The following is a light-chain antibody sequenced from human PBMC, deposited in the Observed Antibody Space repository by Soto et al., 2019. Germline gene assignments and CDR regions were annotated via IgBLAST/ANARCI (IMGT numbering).Light chain of an antibody. CDR1: SGSIASNY. CDR2: EDN. V-gene: IGLV6-57*04. CDR3: QSYDSSNRWV. Sequence: VLTQPHSVSESPGKTVTISCTRSSGSIASNYVQWYQQRPGSAPTTVIYEDNQRPSGVPDRFSGSIDSSSNSASLTISGLKTEDEADYYCQSYDSSNRWVFGGGTKLTVL. J-gene: IGLJ3*02.